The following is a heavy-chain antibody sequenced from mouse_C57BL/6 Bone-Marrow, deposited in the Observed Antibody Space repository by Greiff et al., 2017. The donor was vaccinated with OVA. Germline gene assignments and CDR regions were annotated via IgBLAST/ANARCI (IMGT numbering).Heavy chain of an antibody. D-gene: IGHD1-1*01. V-gene: IGHV1-19*01. Sequence: VQLQQSGPVLVKPGASVKMSCKASGYTFTDYYMNWVKQSHGKSLEWIGVINPYNGGTSYNQKFKGKATLTVDKSSSTAHMELNSLTSEDSAVYYCARTYGGWFAYWGQGTLVTVSA. CDR2: INPYNGGT. CDR1: GYTFTDYY. CDR3: ARTYGGWFAY. J-gene: IGHJ3*01.